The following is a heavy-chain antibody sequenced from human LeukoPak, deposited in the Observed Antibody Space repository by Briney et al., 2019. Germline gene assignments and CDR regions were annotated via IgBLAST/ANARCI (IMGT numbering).Heavy chain of an antibody. CDR3: ARGRLVGSVHTFDM. D-gene: IGHD1-26*01. CDR1: GDSISSSY. CDR2: IYYTGST. Sequence: PSETLSLTCSVSGDSISSSYWSWIRQSPGKGLEWIGYIYYTGSTTYNPSLKGRVTMSTDTSENQMSLNLRSVTAADTAVYYCARGRLVGSVHTFDMWGQGTMVTVSS. J-gene: IGHJ3*02. V-gene: IGHV4-59*01.